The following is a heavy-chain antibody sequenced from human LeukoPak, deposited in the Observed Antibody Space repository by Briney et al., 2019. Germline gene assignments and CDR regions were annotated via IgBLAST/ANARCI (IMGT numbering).Heavy chain of an antibody. Sequence: SETLSLTCTVSGYSISSGYYWGWIRQSPGKGLEWIGNIYHSGSTYYNPSLKSRVTISVDTSKNQFSLKLSSVTAADTAVYYCARGEGPSYGYSGYWGQGTLVTVSS. D-gene: IGHD5-18*01. CDR2: IYHSGST. V-gene: IGHV4-38-2*02. J-gene: IGHJ4*02. CDR1: GYSISSGYY. CDR3: ARGEGPSYGYSGY.